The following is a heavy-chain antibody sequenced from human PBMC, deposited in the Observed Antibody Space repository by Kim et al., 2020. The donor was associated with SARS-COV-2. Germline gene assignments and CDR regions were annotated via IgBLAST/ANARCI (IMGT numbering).Heavy chain of an antibody. V-gene: IGHV7-4-1*02. J-gene: IGHJ3*02. Sequence: AQGFTGRFVFSLDTSVSTAYLQISSLKAEDTAVYYCASFYDILTGAFDIWGQGTMVTVSS. D-gene: IGHD3-9*01. CDR3: ASFYDILTGAFDI.